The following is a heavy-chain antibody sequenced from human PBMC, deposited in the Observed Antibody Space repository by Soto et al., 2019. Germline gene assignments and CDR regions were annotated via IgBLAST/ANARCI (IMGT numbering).Heavy chain of an antibody. CDR3: ARTYYYDSSGYSWFDP. Sequence: SVKVSWKASGGTFSSYAISWVRQAPGQGLEWMGGIIPIFGTGNYAQKFQGRVTITADESTSTAYMELSSLRSEDTAVYYCARTYYYDSSGYSWFDPWGQGTLVTVSS. J-gene: IGHJ5*02. D-gene: IGHD3-22*01. V-gene: IGHV1-69*13. CDR2: IIPIFGTG. CDR1: GGTFSSYA.